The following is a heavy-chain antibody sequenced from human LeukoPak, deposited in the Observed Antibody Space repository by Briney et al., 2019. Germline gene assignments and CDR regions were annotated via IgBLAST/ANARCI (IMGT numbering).Heavy chain of an antibody. CDR1: GFTFSNYA. V-gene: IGHV3-30*04. CDR3: ARDGQGSSGSLYFFDY. J-gene: IGHJ4*02. Sequence: GGSLRLSCAASGFTFSNYALHWVRQAPGRGLEWVAIISYEGSNKYYADSVKGRFTISRDNSKNTLYLQMNTLRAEDTAVYYCARDGQGSSGSLYFFDYWGQGTLVTVSS. D-gene: IGHD6-19*01. CDR2: ISYEGSNK.